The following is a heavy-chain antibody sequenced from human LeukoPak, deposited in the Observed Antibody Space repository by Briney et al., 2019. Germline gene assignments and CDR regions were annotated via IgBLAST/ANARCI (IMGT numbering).Heavy chain of an antibody. CDR2: IIPIFGTA. V-gene: IGHV1-69*13. J-gene: IGHJ4*02. D-gene: IGHD1-26*01. Sequence: SVKVSCKASGGTFSSYAISWVRQAPGQGLEWMGGIIPIFGTANYAQKFQGRVTIIADESTSTAYMELSSLRSEDTAVYYCARGVVGATTGAYSFDYWGQGTLVTVSS. CDR3: ARGVVGATTGAYSFDY. CDR1: GGTFSSYA.